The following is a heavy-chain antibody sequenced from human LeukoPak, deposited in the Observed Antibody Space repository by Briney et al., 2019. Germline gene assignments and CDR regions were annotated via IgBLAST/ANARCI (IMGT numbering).Heavy chain of an antibody. Sequence: SETLSLTCAVYGGSFSGYYWSWIRQPPGKGLEWIGEINHSGSTNYNPSLKSRVTISVDTSKNQFSLKLSSVTAADTAVYYCASQYQLLPYYYGMDVWGQGTTVTVSS. CDR3: ASQYQLLPYYYGMDV. D-gene: IGHD2-2*01. V-gene: IGHV4-34*01. CDR1: GGSFSGYY. J-gene: IGHJ6*02. CDR2: INHSGST.